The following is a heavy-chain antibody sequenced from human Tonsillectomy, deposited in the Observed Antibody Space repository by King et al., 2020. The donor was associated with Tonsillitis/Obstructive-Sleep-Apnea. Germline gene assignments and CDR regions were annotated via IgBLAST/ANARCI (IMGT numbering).Heavy chain of an antibody. J-gene: IGHJ4*02. V-gene: IGHV4-34*01. CDR3: ARGEGYYDFWSGYYFDY. CDR1: GGSFSGYY. Sequence: VQLQQWGAGLLKPSETLSLTCAVYGGSFSGYYWSWIRQPPGKGLEWIWEINHSGSTNYNPSLKSRVTISVDTSKNQFSLKLSSVTAADTAVYYCARGEGYYDFWSGYYFDYWGQGTLVTVSS. D-gene: IGHD3-3*01. CDR2: INHSGST.